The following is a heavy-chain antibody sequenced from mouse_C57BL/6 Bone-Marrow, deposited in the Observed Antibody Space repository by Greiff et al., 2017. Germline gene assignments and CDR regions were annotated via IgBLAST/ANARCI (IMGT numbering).Heavy chain of an antibody. CDR3: ARSYDYDDYTMGY. CDR1: GYTFTNYW. D-gene: IGHD2-4*01. J-gene: IGHJ4*01. Sequence: VQLRQPGAELVKPGASVKLSCKASGYTFTNYWMHWVKQRPGQGLEWIGMMHPNGGSPDYNEKFKSEATLSVDKSSRTAYMELSSQTSEDSAVYYCARSYDYDDYTMGYWGQGTSVTVTS. CDR2: MHPNGGSP. V-gene: IGHV1-64*01.